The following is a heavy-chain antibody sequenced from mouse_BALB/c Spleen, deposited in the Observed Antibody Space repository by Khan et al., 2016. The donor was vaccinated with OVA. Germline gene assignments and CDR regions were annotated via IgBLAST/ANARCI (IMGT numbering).Heavy chain of an antibody. Sequence: EVQLQESGPGLVKPSQSLSLTCTVSGYSITSDYAWNWIRQFPGNKLEWMGYISYSGRTRYNPSLHSRISITRDTSKNQFFLQLNSVTTEDTATYDYARSVTSTTVGATGFDYWGQGTTLTVFS. V-gene: IGHV3-2*02. CDR3: ARSVTSTTVGATGFDY. J-gene: IGHJ2*01. D-gene: IGHD1-1*01. CDR1: GYSITSDYA. CDR2: ISYSGRT.